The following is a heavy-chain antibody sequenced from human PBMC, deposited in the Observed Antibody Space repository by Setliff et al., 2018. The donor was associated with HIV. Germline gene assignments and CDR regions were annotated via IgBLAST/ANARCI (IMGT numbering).Heavy chain of an antibody. CDR1: DGSISSYY. CDR2: VYYTGST. Sequence: SETLSLTCTVSDGSISSYYWSWIRQPPGKGLGWIGYVYYTGSTNYNPSLKSRGTISIDTPKNKFSLKRSSVTAADTAVYYCARHQWKYYDSSGYSGWFFDLWGRGTLVTVSS. V-gene: IGHV4-59*08. CDR3: ARHQWKYYDSSGYSGWFFDL. D-gene: IGHD3-22*01. J-gene: IGHJ2*01.